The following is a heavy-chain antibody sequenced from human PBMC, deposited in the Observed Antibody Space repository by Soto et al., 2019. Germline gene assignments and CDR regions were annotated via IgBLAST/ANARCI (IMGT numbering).Heavy chain of an antibody. CDR2: IWYDGSNK. Sequence: GGSLRLSCAASGVTFSSYGMHWVRQAPGKGLEWVAVIWYDGSNKYYADSVKGRFTISRDNSKNTLYLQMNSLRAEDTAVYYCARGGYCSGGSCYSRGNDYWGQGTLVTVSS. V-gene: IGHV3-33*01. CDR1: GVTFSSYG. J-gene: IGHJ4*02. CDR3: ARGGYCSGGSCYSRGNDY. D-gene: IGHD2-15*01.